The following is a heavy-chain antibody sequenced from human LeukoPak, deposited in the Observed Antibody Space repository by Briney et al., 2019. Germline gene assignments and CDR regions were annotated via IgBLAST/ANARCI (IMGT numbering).Heavy chain of an antibody. CDR3: AKDWHILTGRNCFDP. V-gene: IGHV1-2*02. CDR1: GYTFTSYY. Sequence: ASVKVSCKASGYTFTSYYMHWVRQAPGQGLEWMGWINPNSGGTNYAQKFQGRVTMSTDTSTNTAYMELRSLRFDDTAIYYCAKDWHILTGRNCFDPWGQGTLVTVS. D-gene: IGHD3-9*01. CDR2: INPNSGGT. J-gene: IGHJ5*02.